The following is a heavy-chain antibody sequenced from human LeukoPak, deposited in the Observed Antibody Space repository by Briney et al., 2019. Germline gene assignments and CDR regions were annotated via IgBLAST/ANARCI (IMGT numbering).Heavy chain of an antibody. V-gene: IGHV1-69*13. Sequence: SVKVSCKASGGTFISYAISWVRQAPGQGLEWMGGIIPIFGTANYAQKFQGRVTITADESTSTAYMELSSLRSEDTAVYYCAKEIWPTVTIPGRTYFDYWGQGTLVTVSS. CDR1: GGTFISYA. CDR3: AKEIWPTVTIPGRTYFDY. CDR2: IIPIFGTA. D-gene: IGHD4-17*01. J-gene: IGHJ4*02.